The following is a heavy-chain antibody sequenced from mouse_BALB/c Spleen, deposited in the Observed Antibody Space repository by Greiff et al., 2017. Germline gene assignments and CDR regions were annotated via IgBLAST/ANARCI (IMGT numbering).Heavy chain of an antibody. D-gene: IGHD1-1*01. Sequence: EVQVVESGGGLVQPGGSRKLSCAASGFTFSSFGMHWVRQAPEKGLEWVAYISSGSSTIYYADTVKGRVTISRDNPKNTLFLQLTSLRSEDTAMYYCTRCHYYSSGYNYIDYWGQGTTLTVSS. CDR1: GFTFSSFG. CDR2: ISSGSSTI. V-gene: IGHV5-17*02. J-gene: IGHJ2*01. CDR3: TRCHYYSSGYNYIDY.